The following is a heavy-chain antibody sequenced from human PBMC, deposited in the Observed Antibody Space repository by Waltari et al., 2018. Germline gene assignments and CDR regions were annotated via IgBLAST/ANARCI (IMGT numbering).Heavy chain of an antibody. D-gene: IGHD1-7*01. CDR2: SNPNSRCT. Sequence: QVQLVQSGAEVKKPGASVTVSCKASGYTFAAYFIHWVRKAPGQGLEWMGWSNPNSRCTNYAQKVQGRVTMTRDTSISTAYMELSRLRSDDTAVYYCARDGGTGTTFMNWYFDLWGRGTLVTVSS. CDR1: GYTFAAYF. V-gene: IGHV1-2*02. J-gene: IGHJ2*01. CDR3: ARDGGTGTTFMNWYFDL.